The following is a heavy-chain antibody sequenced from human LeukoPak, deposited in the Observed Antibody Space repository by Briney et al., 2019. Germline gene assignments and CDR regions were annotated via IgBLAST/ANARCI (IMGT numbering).Heavy chain of an antibody. V-gene: IGHV3-9*01. CDR2: ISWNSGGI. CDR3: AKGQSTMVDY. CDR1: GFTFDDYA. J-gene: IGHJ4*02. Sequence: GGSLRLSCAASGFTFDDYAMHWIRQAPGKGLEWVSGISWNSGGIGYADSVKGRFTISRDNAKNSRYLQMNSLRAEDTALYYCAKGQSTMVDYWGQGTLVTVSS. D-gene: IGHD5/OR15-5a*01.